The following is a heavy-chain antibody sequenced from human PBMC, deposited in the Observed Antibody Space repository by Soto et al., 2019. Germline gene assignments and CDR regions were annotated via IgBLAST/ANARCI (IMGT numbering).Heavy chain of an antibody. CDR1: GFTFSSYS. D-gene: IGHD3-3*01. CDR2: ISSSSSTI. CDR3: ARDPGPEWRYYYYYYYMDV. J-gene: IGHJ6*03. V-gene: IGHV3-48*01. Sequence: PGGSLRLSCAASGFTFSSYSMNWVRQAPGKELEWVSYISSSSSTIYYADSVKGRFTISRDNAKNSLYLQMNSLRAEDTAVYYCARDPGPEWRYYYYYYYMDVWGKGTTVTVSS.